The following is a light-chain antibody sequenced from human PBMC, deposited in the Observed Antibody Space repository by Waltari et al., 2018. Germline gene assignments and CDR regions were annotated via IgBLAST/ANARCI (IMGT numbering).Light chain of an antibody. CDR2: EVT. J-gene: IGLJ2*01. CDR1: SSDVGGFNY. V-gene: IGLV2-8*01. CDR3: SSYGGNNNIL. Sequence: QSALTQPPSASGSPGQSVTIPCTGTSSDVGGFNYLAWYQQHPGKAPKLIIFEVTKRPSGVPDRFSGSKSGNTASLTVSGLQSEDEADYYCSSYGGNNNILFGGGTKLSVL.